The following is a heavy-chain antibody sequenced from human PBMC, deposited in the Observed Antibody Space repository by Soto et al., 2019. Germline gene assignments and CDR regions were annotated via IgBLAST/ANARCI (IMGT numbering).Heavy chain of an antibody. Sequence: GGSLRLSCAASGFTFSSYAMSWVRQAPGKGLEWVSAISGSGGSTYYADSVKGRFTISRDNSKNTVYLQMKSLRAEDTAVYYCAKEGSSWYYFDYWGQGTLVTVSS. CDR2: ISGSGGST. V-gene: IGHV3-23*01. CDR3: AKEGSSWYYFDY. J-gene: IGHJ4*02. D-gene: IGHD6-13*01. CDR1: GFTFSSYA.